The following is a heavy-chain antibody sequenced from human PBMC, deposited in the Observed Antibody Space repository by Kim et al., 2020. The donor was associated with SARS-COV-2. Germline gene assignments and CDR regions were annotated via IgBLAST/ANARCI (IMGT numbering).Heavy chain of an antibody. J-gene: IGHJ4*02. CDR2: ISGSGGST. CDR1: GFTFSSYA. D-gene: IGHD6-19*01. CDR3: ATQGYSSGWWRKHFDY. V-gene: IGHV3-23*01. Sequence: GGSLRLSCAASGFTFSSYAMSWVRQAPGKGLEWVSAISGSGGSTYYADSVKGRFTISRDNSKNTLYLQMNSLRAEDTAVYYCATQGYSSGWWRKHFDYWGQGTLVTVSS.